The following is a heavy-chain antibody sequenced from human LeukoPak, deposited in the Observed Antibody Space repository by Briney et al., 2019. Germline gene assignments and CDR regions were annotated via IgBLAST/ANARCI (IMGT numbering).Heavy chain of an antibody. Sequence: GGSLRLSRAASGFTVSSNYMSWVRQAPGKGLELVSIIYSGGDTYYADSVKGRLTISRDNSKNTLYLQMNSLRAEDTAVYYCARAYFRGFLDPWGQGTLVTVSS. CDR2: IYSGGDT. CDR1: GFTVSSNY. V-gene: IGHV3-66*02. D-gene: IGHD3-3*01. J-gene: IGHJ5*02. CDR3: ARAYFRGFLDP.